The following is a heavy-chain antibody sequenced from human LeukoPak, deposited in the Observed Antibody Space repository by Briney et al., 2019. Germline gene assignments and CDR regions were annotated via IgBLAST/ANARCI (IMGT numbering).Heavy chain of an antibody. CDR1: GGSFSGYY. CDR2: INHSGST. CDR3: ARGGSGRGRIVEVPAAYYGMDV. V-gene: IGHV4-34*01. Sequence: SETLSLTCAVYGGSFSGYYWSWIRQPPGKGLEWIGEINHSGSTNYNPSLKSRVTISVDTSKNQFSLKLSSVTAADTAVYYCARGGSGRGRIVEVPAAYYGMDVWGKGTTVTVSS. D-gene: IGHD2-2*01. J-gene: IGHJ6*04.